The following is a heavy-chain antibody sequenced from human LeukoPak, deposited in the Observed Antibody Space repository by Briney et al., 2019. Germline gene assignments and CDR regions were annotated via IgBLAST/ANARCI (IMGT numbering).Heavy chain of an antibody. D-gene: IGHD6-19*01. CDR1: GFNFRSYG. J-gene: IGHJ4*02. Sequence: PGGSLRLSCAASGFNFRSYGMHWVRQAPGKGLEWVAFIRYDGSDKYYADSVKGRFTISRDNSKNTLYLQMNSLRAEDTAVYYCARAYGSSLGWGQGTLVTVSS. CDR2: IRYDGSDK. CDR3: ARAYGSSLG. V-gene: IGHV3-30*02.